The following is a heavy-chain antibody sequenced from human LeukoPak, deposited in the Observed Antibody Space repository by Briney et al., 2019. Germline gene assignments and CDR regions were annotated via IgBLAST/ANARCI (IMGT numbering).Heavy chain of an antibody. CDR1: GFTFRTYD. CDR2: SSAGRP. CDR3: AKSLRGYYDHSFDY. V-gene: IGHV3-23*01. Sequence: GGSLRLSCAASGFTFRTYDMIWVRQAPGKGLEWVSSSSAGRPFYADSVKGRFTISRDDSTNMVYLQMNRLKVEDTAEYYCAKSLRGYYDHSFDYWGQGTLVTVSS. D-gene: IGHD3-22*01. J-gene: IGHJ4*02.